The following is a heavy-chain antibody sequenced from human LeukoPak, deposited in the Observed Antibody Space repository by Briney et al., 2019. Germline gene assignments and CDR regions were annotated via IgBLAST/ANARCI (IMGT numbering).Heavy chain of an antibody. D-gene: IGHD5-18*01. J-gene: IGHJ6*02. CDR3: ARSALGYSYGPAFYYGRYV. Sequence: VSVKVSCKASGCTFTRYSMHWVRQAPGQRLEWMGWINPNCGGTNYAQKFQGRVTMTKDTSISTASMELSRLRSHGTAVYYCARSALGYSYGPAFYYGRYVWGQGTTVTVSS. CDR1: GCTFTRYS. V-gene: IGHV1-2*02. CDR2: INPNCGGT.